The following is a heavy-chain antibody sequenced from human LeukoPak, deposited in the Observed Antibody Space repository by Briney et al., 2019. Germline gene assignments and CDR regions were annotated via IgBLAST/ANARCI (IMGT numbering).Heavy chain of an antibody. Sequence: GGSLRLSCAASGFGLTRNYMSWVRQAPGKGLEWVSIIYSGGGAYYADSVKGRFTISRDNSRNTLFLQMNSLRAEDTAMYYCARVSPPNWFDPWGQGTLVTVSS. CDR2: IYSGGGA. CDR1: GFGLTRNY. CDR3: ARVSPPNWFDP. V-gene: IGHV3-66*01. J-gene: IGHJ5*02.